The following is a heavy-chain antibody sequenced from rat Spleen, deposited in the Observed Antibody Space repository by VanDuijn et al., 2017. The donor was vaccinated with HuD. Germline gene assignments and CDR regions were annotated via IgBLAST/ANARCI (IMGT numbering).Heavy chain of an antibody. Sequence: QVQLKESGPGLVQPSQTLSLTCTVSGFSLSSYGVIWVRQPPGKGLEWMGGIWGDGSTNYNSALKSRLSISRDTSKSQVFLKVNSLQTEEIATYYCARGPRYYDGYYGRFDYWGQGVMVTVSS. CDR2: IWGDGST. D-gene: IGHD1-12*03. CDR3: ARGPRYYDGYYGRFDY. J-gene: IGHJ2*01. V-gene: IGHV2-13*01. CDR1: GFSLSSYG.